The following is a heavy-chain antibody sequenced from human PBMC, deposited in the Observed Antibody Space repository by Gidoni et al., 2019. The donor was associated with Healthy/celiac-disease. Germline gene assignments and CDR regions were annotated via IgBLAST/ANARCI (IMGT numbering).Heavy chain of an antibody. J-gene: IGHJ4*02. CDR1: GFTFSVSS. CDR3: TRRAVTGN. Sequence: VQLVESGGGLVQPGGSLKLFCAASGFTFSVSSMHWFREASGKGLGWVGRIRRKANSGATAYAASVKGRFTISRNDSKNTAYLQMNSLKTEDTAVYYWTRRAVTGNWGQGTLVTVSS. V-gene: IGHV3-73*02. D-gene: IGHD4-17*01. CDR2: IRRKANSGAT.